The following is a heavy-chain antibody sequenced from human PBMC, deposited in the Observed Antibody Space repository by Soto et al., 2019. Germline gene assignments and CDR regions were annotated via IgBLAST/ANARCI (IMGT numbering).Heavy chain of an antibody. CDR1: GYTFTNYY. CDR3: VTGGPKIVPAEHDAFEN. Sequence: QVQLVQSGAEVKKPGASVKVSCKASGYTFTNYYIHWVRQAPGQGLEWMGIINPSGGSTSHARKFQGRVTMTRDTSTSTVYMELSSLTSQDTAVYYCVTGGPKIVPAEHDAFENWGQGTMVTVSS. V-gene: IGHV1-46*01. CDR2: INPSGGST. D-gene: IGHD3-22*01. J-gene: IGHJ3*02.